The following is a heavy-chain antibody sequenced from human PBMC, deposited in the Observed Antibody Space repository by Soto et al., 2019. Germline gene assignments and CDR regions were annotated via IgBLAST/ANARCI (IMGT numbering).Heavy chain of an antibody. Sequence: GGSLRLSCAASGFTFSSYDMTWVRQAPGKGLEWVSSISGSGGSTWYADSVKGRFTISRDNSKNTLFLQMHSLRVEDTAVDYCGRRGSNWDFDYWGQGTQVTVSS. CDR3: GRRGSNWDFDY. V-gene: IGHV3-23*01. D-gene: IGHD6-13*01. J-gene: IGHJ4*02. CDR2: ISGSGGST. CDR1: GFTFSSYD.